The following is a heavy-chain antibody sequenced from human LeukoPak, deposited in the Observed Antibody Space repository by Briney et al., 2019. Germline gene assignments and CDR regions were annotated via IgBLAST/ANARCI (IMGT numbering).Heavy chain of an antibody. CDR2: ISGSGGST. CDR1: GFIFSSYA. V-gene: IGHV3-23*01. Sequence: GGSLRLSCAASGFIFSSYAMSWVRQAPGKGLEWVSAISGSGGSTYYADSVKGRFTISRDNSKNTLYLQMNSLRAEDTAVYYCAKDRGGHIVVVTASDAFDIWGQGTMVTVSS. D-gene: IGHD2-21*02. CDR3: AKDRGGHIVVVTASDAFDI. J-gene: IGHJ3*02.